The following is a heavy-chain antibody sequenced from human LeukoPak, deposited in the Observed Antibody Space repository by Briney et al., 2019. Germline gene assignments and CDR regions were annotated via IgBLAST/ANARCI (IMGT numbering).Heavy chain of an antibody. Sequence: SETLSLTCTVSGGSISSGSYYWSWIRQPAGKGLEWIGRIYTSGSTNYNPSLKSRVTISVGTSKNQFSLKLSPVTAADTAVYYCARGDGYKDFDYWGQGTLVTVSS. CDR3: ARGDGYKDFDY. D-gene: IGHD5-24*01. J-gene: IGHJ4*02. CDR1: GGSISSGSYY. V-gene: IGHV4-61*02. CDR2: IYTSGST.